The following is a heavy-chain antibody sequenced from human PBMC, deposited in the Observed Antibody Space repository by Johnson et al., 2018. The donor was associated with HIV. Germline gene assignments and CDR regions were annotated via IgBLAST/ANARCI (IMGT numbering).Heavy chain of an antibody. CDR3: AREMVTTGFRAVDL. J-gene: IGHJ3*01. CDR1: GFTFSSYA. D-gene: IGHD1-1*01. V-gene: IGHV3-30*04. Sequence: QVQLVESGGGVVQPGRSLRLSCAASGFTFSSYAMHWVRQAPGKGLEWVAGISNDGRNKYYADSVKGRFTISRDNSKNTLFLQMNSLRAEDTAVYFCAREMVTTGFRAVDLWGQGTMVTVSS. CDR2: ISNDGRNK.